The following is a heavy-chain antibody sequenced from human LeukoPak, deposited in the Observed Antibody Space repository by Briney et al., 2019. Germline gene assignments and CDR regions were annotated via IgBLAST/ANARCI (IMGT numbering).Heavy chain of an antibody. V-gene: IGHV1-18*01. CDR2: ISAYNGNT. Sequence: ASVKVSCKASGYTFTSYGISWVRQAPGQGLEWMGWISAYNGNTNYAQKLQDRVTMTTDTSTSTAYMELRSLRSDDTAVYYCARVVRSSSWSGGWFDPWGQGTLVTVSS. CDR1: GYTFTSYG. CDR3: ARVVRSSSWSGGWFDP. D-gene: IGHD6-13*01. J-gene: IGHJ5*02.